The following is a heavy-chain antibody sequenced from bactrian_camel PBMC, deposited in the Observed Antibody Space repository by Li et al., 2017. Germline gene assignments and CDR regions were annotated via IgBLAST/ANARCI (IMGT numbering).Heavy chain of an antibody. J-gene: IGHJ7*01. Sequence: HVQLVESGGGSVQAGGSLRLSCAASGYTYSSICMGWFRQHPGKEREGVATFDSDGTTSYADSVKGRFTISQDHGQKTFYLQMNSLKIEDSAEYYCAIEGGDGQCYDVWTGGMGYWGKGTQVTVS. D-gene: IGHD1*01. V-gene: IGHV3S53*01. CDR1: GYTYSSIC. CDR2: FDSDGTT.